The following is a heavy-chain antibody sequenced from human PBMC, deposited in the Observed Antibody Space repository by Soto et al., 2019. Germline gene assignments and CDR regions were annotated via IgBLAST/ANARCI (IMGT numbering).Heavy chain of an antibody. CDR2: INAGNGNT. CDR3: ARDLIAVAGTPYYYYYMYV. J-gene: IGHJ6*03. D-gene: IGHD6-19*01. V-gene: IGHV1-3*01. CDR1: GYTFTSYA. Sequence: QVQLVQSGAEVKKPGASVKVSCKASGYTFTSYAMHWVRQAPGQRLEWMGWINAGNGNTKYSQKFQGRVTITRDTSASTAYMELSSLRSEDTAVYYCARDLIAVAGTPYYYYYMYVWGKGTTVTVSS.